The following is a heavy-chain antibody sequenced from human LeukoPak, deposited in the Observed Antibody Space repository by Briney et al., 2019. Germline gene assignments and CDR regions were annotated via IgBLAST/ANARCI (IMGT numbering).Heavy chain of an antibody. CDR3: ARGGWFGELLFDY. V-gene: IGHV3-74*03. D-gene: IGHD3-10*01. CDR2: ISSEGSST. Sequence: PGGSLRLSCAASGFTFSSYWMHWVRQVPGKGLVWVSRISSEGSSTKYADSVKGRFTISRDNAKNTLYLQMNSLRAEDTALYYCARGGWFGELLFDYWGQGTLVTVSS. J-gene: IGHJ4*02. CDR1: GFTFSSYW.